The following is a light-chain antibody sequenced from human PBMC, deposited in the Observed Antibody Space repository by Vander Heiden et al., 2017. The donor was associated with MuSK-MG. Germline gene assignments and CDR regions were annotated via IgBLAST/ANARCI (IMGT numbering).Light chain of an antibody. V-gene: IGKV1-5*01. CDR3: LGYSG. CDR2: DAS. Sequence: DIQMTQSPSTLSASVGDRVTMTCRASHSISSSLAWHQPKPGKAPQVLIYDASRLKSAVPSRFSGTASGTEFTLTMSSLQPDHIATYYCLGYSGFG. CDR1: HSISSS. J-gene: IGKJ3*01.